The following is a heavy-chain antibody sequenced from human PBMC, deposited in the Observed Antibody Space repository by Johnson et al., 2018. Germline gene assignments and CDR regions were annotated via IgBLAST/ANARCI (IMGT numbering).Heavy chain of an antibody. J-gene: IGHJ3*02. CDR1: GFTFNNYG. D-gene: IGHD1-26*01. CDR2: ISYDGSNK. Sequence: QVQLVQSGGGVVQPGRSLRLSCAASGFTFNNYGMHWVRQAPGKGLEWVAVISYDGSNKYFADSVKGRFTISRDNSKNTLYLQMNSLRAEETAVYYCAKESGGGRDAFDIWGQGTMVTVSS. CDR3: AKESGGGRDAFDI. V-gene: IGHV3-30*18.